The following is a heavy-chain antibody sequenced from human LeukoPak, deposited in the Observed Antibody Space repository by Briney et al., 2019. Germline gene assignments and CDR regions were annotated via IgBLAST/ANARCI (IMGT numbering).Heavy chain of an antibody. CDR3: AKSDSSGYYQLYFDY. CDR2: ISGNSVTR. D-gene: IGHD3-22*01. J-gene: IGHJ4*02. V-gene: IGHV3-23*01. CDR1: GFISSTYS. Sequence: GGSLRLSCAASGFISSTYSMNWVRQAPGKGLEWVSQISGNSVTRYYADSVKGRFTISRDNSKNTLYLQMNSLRAEDTAVYYCAKSDSSGYYQLYFDYWGQGTLVTVSS.